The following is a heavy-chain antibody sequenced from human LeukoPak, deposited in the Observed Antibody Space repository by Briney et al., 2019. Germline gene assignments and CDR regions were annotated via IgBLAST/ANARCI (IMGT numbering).Heavy chain of an antibody. D-gene: IGHD3-3*01. CDR1: GDSISSSSYY. CDR3: ARVRIFGVVPNWFDP. J-gene: IGHJ5*02. Sequence: PSETLSLTCTVSGDSISSSSYYWGWIRQPPGKGLEWIGYIYYSGSTNYNPSLKSRVTISVDTSKNQFSLKLSSVTAADTAVYYCARVRIFGVVPNWFDPWGQGTLVTVSS. CDR2: IYYSGST. V-gene: IGHV4-61*05.